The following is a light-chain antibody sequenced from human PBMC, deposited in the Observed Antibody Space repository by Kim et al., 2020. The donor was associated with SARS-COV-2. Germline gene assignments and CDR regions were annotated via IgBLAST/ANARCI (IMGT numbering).Light chain of an antibody. J-gene: IGLJ2*01. CDR3: AAWDGSLNGPV. Sequence: ELTQPPSVSETPGKRVTITCSGGPSNIGRNDVIWYQQLPGTAPKLLIYSHNQRPSGVPDRFSGSKSGTSASLAISGLQAEDEADYYCAAWDGSLNGPVFGGGNKLTVL. V-gene: IGLV1-44*01. CDR2: SHN. CDR1: PSNIGRND.